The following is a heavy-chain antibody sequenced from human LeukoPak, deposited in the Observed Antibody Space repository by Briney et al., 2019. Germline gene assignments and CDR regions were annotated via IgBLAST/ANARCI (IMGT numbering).Heavy chain of an antibody. CDR1: GFTFSSYA. D-gene: IGHD3-3*01. CDR2: ISGSGGST. Sequence: PGGSLRLSCAASGFTFSSYAMSWVRQAPGKGLEWVSAISGSGGSTYYADAVKGRFTISRDNSKNTLYLQMNSLRAEDTAVYYCARDPHYDFWSGPYGLDVWGQGTTVTVSS. J-gene: IGHJ6*02. CDR3: ARDPHYDFWSGPYGLDV. V-gene: IGHV3-23*01.